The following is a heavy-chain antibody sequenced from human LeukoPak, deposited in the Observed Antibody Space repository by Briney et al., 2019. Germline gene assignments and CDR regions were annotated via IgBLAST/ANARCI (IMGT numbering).Heavy chain of an antibody. J-gene: IGHJ6*02. CDR3: AKSSISGSGSYYPYYYGMDV. Sequence: ASVKVSCKASGYTFTAGYYMHWVRQAPGQGLEWMGWINPNSGGTNYAQEFQGRVSMTRDTSISTAYMELSRLRSDDTAVYYCAKSSISGSGSYYPYYYGMDVWGRGTTVTVFS. V-gene: IGHV1-2*02. CDR1: GYTFTAGYY. D-gene: IGHD3-10*01. CDR2: INPNSGGT.